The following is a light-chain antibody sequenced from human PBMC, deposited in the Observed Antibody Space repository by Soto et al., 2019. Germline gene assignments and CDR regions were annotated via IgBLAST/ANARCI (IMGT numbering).Light chain of an antibody. Sequence: QSVLTQPPSASGSPGQSVTISCTGTSSDVGGYNYVSWYQQHPGKVPKLMIYEVNKRPSGVPDRFSGSKSVNTASLTVSGIQAEDEADYYCTSYAGGNNVFGTGTKVTVL. CDR2: EVN. CDR3: TSYAGGNNV. J-gene: IGLJ1*01. V-gene: IGLV2-8*01. CDR1: SSDVGGYNY.